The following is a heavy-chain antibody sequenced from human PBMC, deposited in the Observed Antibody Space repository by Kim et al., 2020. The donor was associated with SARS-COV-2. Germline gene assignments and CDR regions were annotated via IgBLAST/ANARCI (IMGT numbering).Heavy chain of an antibody. V-gene: IGHV1-18*01. CDR2: ISAYNGNT. D-gene: IGHD3-3*01. CDR1: GYTFTSYG. Sequence: ASVKVSCKASGYTFTSYGISWVRQAPGQGLEWMGWISAYNGNTNYAQKLQGRVTMTTDTSTSTAYMEMRRLRSDDTAVYYCARDRVADPRDDAFDIWGQGTMVTVSS. CDR3: ARDRVADPRDDAFDI. J-gene: IGHJ3*02.